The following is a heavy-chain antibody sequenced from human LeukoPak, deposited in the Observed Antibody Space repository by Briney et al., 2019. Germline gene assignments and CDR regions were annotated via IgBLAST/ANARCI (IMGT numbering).Heavy chain of an antibody. V-gene: IGHV1-69*13. CDR1: GGTFSSYA. CDR3: ARDMDSSGYYYSAFDI. CDR2: IIPIFGTA. D-gene: IGHD3-22*01. Sequence: ASVKVSCTASGGTFSSYAISWVRQAPGQGLEWMGGIIPIFGTANYAQKFQGRVTITADESTSTAYMELSSLRSEDTAVYYCARDMDSSGYYYSAFDIWGQGTMVTVSS. J-gene: IGHJ3*02.